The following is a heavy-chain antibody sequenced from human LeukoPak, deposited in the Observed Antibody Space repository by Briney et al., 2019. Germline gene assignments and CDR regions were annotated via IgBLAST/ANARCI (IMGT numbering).Heavy chain of an antibody. D-gene: IGHD3-9*01. CDR2: ISAYNGNT. V-gene: IGHV1-18*01. CDR1: GYTFITHG. CDR3: ARGRLRYLDWTRAYSDY. J-gene: IGHJ4*02. Sequence: ASVKVSCKASGYTFITHGLTWVRQAPGQRLEWMGWISAYNGNTIYAQTLQDRLTMTTDTSTSTAYMELRSLRSDDTAVYYCARGRLRYLDWTRAYSDYWGQGTLVTVSS.